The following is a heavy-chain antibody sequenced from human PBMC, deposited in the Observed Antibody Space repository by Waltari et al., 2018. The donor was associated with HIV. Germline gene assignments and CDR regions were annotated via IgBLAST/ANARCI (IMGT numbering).Heavy chain of an antibody. Sequence: QVQLVQSGAEVKKPGSSVTVSCKTSGGTFSNYAVYWVRQAPGQGLELVGQIIPIFGKTNYAQKFQGRGTITAGESTGTVYMELRSLRSEDTAMYYCARSSPGDDFWSGKLVSWGQGTQVTVSS. CDR2: IIPIFGKT. CDR1: GGTFSNYA. J-gene: IGHJ5*02. D-gene: IGHD3-3*01. V-gene: IGHV1-69*01. CDR3: ARSSPGDDFWSGKLVS.